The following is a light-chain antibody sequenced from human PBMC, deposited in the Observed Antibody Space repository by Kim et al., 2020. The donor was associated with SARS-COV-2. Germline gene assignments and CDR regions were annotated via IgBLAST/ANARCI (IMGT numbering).Light chain of an antibody. CDR2: GAS. Sequence: EIVLTQSPGTLSLSPGERPTLSCRASQSVSSSYLAWYQQKPGQAPRLLIYGASSRATGIPDRFSGSGSGTDFTLTISRLEPEDVAVYYCQQYDSSPLTFGGGTKVDIK. CDR1: QSVSSSY. CDR3: QQYDSSPLT. V-gene: IGKV3-20*01. J-gene: IGKJ4*01.